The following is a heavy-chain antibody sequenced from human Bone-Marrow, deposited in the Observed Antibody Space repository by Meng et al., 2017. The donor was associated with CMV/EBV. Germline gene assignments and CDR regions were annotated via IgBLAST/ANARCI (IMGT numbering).Heavy chain of an antibody. CDR3: ARVLVVVSGGMAV. J-gene: IGHJ6*02. CDR2: ISGSGGNT. CDR1: GFTFSSYA. V-gene: IGHV3-23*01. Sequence: GESLKISCAASGFTFSSYAMNWVRQAPGKGLEWVSVISGSGGNTYYADSVKGRFAISRDNSKNTLYLQMNSLRAEDTAIYYCARVLVVVSGGMAVWGQGTTVTVSS. D-gene: IGHD2-21*01.